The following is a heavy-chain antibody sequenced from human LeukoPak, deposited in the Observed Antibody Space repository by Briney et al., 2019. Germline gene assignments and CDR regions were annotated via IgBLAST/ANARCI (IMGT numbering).Heavy chain of an antibody. Sequence: GGSLRLSCAASGFSFSSYWMRWVRQAAGKGLVWVSCINNDGSITSYADSVKGRFTMSRDNAKNTLYLQMNSLRAEDTAVYYCARGHYFGMDVWGQGTTVTVSS. J-gene: IGHJ6*02. CDR3: ARGHYFGMDV. CDR1: GFSFSSYW. CDR2: INNDGSIT. V-gene: IGHV3-74*01.